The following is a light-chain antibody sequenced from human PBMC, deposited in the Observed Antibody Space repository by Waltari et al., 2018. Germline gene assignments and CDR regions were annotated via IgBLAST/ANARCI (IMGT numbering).Light chain of an antibody. Sequence: SHELPQPPSVSVSPGQTARITCSGDVLATQYTSWYQQNPGQAPGLVMFKNNERPSGIPERFFGSRSETTVTLMIIGAQEEDEADYYCQSSDITGTYGVFGGGTKLTVL. J-gene: IGLJ3*02. CDR3: QSSDITGTYGV. V-gene: IGLV3-25*03. CDR1: VLATQY. CDR2: KNN.